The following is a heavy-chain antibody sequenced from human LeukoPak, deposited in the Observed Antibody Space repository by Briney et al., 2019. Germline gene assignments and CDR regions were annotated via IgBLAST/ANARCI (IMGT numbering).Heavy chain of an antibody. V-gene: IGHV1-69*01. Sequence: GASVTVSCKASGGTFSIYAISWVRQAPGQGLEWMGGIIPIFGTANYAQKFQGRVTITADESTSTAYMELSSLRSEDTAVYYCARRGSGRINWFDPWGQGTLVTVSS. CDR3: ARRGSGRINWFDP. D-gene: IGHD2-15*01. J-gene: IGHJ5*02. CDR1: GGTFSIYA. CDR2: IIPIFGTA.